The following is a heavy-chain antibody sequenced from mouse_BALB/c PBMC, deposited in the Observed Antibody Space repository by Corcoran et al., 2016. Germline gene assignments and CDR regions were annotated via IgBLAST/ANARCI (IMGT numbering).Heavy chain of an antibody. Sequence: EVQLQQSGAELVNPGASVKLSCTASGFNIKYTFMHWGKQRPEQGLEWIGRIDPANGNTKYDPKFQGKATITADTSSNTAYLQLSSLTSEDTAVYYCANWEWYFDVWGAGTTVNVSS. V-gene: IGHV14-3*02. CDR2: IDPANGNT. D-gene: IGHD4-1*01. CDR3: ANWEWYFDV. J-gene: IGHJ1*01. CDR1: GFNIKYTF.